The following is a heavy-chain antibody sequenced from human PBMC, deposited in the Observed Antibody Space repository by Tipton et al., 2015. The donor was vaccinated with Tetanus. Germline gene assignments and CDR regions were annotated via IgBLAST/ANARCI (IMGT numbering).Heavy chain of an antibody. CDR3: AGLPVGGGYSAHHYFLH. CDR1: GDFITSTSYY. Sequence: TLSLTCTVSGDFITSTSYYWGWIRQAPGKGLEWIGAVENGGTAYYNPSLKSRVTISADTTKKQFSLNLRSVTAADTAVYYCAGLPVGGGYSAHHYFLHWGQGTLVTVSS. CDR2: VENGGTA. V-gene: IGHV4-39*07. D-gene: IGHD4-23*01. J-gene: IGHJ4*02.